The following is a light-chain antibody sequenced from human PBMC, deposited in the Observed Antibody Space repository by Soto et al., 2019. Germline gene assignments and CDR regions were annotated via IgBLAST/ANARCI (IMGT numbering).Light chain of an antibody. CDR3: AAWDDSLSGPR. V-gene: IGLV1-47*01. CDR1: SSNIGSNY. CDR2: RNN. J-gene: IGLJ3*02. Sequence: QSVLTQPPSASGTPGQRVTISCSGSSSNIGSNYVYWYQQLPGTAPKLLIYRNNQRPSGVPDRFSGSKSGTSASLAISGLRSEDEADYDCAAWDDSLSGPRFGGGTTLTVL.